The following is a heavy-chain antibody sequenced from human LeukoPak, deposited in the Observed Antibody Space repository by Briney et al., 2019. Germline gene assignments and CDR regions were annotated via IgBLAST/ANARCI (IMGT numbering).Heavy chain of an antibody. CDR1: GFTFSSHS. CDR2: IRSDGTST. Sequence: GGSLRPSCAASGFTFSSHSMHWVRQAPGKGLEYVSGIRSDGTSTYYAKSVKDRFTISRDNSKNTLELQMGSLRAEDMAVYYCARRGSGWEFDLWGQGTLVTVSS. J-gene: IGHJ4*02. V-gene: IGHV3-64*01. CDR3: ARRGSGWEFDL. D-gene: IGHD6-19*01.